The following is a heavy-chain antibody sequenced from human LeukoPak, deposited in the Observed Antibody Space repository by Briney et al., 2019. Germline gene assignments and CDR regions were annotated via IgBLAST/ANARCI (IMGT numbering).Heavy chain of an antibody. J-gene: IGHJ4*02. Sequence: PSQTLSLTCTVSGGSISSGGYYWSWIRQHPGKGLEWIGYIYYSGSTYYNPSLKSRVTISVDTSKNQFSLKLSSVTAADTAVYYCARGYSSSWRLFDYWGQGTLVTVSS. CDR2: IYYSGST. D-gene: IGHD6-13*01. CDR1: GGSISSGGYY. CDR3: ARGYSSSWRLFDY. V-gene: IGHV4-31*03.